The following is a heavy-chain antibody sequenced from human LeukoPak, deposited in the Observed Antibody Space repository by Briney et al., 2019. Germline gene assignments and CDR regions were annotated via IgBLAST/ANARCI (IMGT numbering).Heavy chain of an antibody. CDR3: ARSQNYYDSGDY. J-gene: IGHJ4*02. D-gene: IGHD3-16*01. V-gene: IGHV4-61*08. CDR1: SGSVSNGDYY. Sequence: SETLSLTCTVSSGSVSNGDYYWNWLRKPPGKALEWIGYIYYTGSAYYNPSLGGRVTLSVDTSKNQFSVKLSSVTAADTAVYYCARSQNYYDSGDYWGQGTLVTVSS. CDR2: IYYTGSA.